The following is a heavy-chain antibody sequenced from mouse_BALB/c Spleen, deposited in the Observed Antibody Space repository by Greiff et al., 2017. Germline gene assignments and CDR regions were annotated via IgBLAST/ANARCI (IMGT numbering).Heavy chain of an antibody. CDR2: IDPANGNT. V-gene: IGHV14-3*02. J-gene: IGHJ2*01. D-gene: IGHD2-1*01. Sequence: EVQLQQSGAELVKPGASVKLSCTASGFNIKDTYMHWVKQRPEQGLEWIGRIDPANGNTKYDPKFQGKATITADTSSNTAYMQLSDLTSEDTAVYSSAEYYGSLNYMDDWGQGTTLTVSS. CDR1: GFNIKDTY. CDR3: AEYYGSLNYMDD.